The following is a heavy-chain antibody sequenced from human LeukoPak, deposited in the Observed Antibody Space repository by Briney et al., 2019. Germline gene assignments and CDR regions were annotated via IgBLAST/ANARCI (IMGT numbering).Heavy chain of an antibody. D-gene: IGHD6-13*01. J-gene: IGHJ4*02. Sequence: GGSLRLSCAASGFTFSSYSMTWVRQAPGRGLEWVSLVTNKGGRTFYADSVKGRFTISRDNSKDTLYLQMNSLRAEDTAVYYCARAIAAAGTDVGYWGQGTLVTVSS. CDR3: ARAIAAAGTDVGY. CDR1: GFTFSSYS. V-gene: IGHV3-23*01. CDR2: VTNKGGRT.